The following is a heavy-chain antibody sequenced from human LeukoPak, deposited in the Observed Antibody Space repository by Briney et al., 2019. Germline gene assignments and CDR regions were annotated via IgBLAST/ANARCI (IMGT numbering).Heavy chain of an antibody. CDR2: INSVGIIT. CDR3: ARGTAFQDY. D-gene: IGHD2-21*02. Sequence: GGSLRLSCAASGFTFSPYWMRWVRQVPGKGLGWVSDINSVGIITHYADSVKGQFTISRDNAQDTLYLQMNSLRAEGTAVYYCARGTAFQDYWGQGTLVTVSS. J-gene: IGHJ4*02. V-gene: IGHV3-74*01. CDR1: GFTFSPYW.